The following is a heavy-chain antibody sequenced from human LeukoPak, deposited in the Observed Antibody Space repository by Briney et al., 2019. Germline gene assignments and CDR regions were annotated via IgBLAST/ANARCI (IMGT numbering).Heavy chain of an antibody. J-gene: IGHJ6*02. Sequence: SVKVSCKASGFTFTSSAMQWVRQARGQSLEWIGWIVVGSGNTNYAQKFQERVTITRDMSTSTAYMELSSLRSEDTAVYYCAADRPGISMVRGVTVNMDVWGQGTTVTVPS. D-gene: IGHD3-10*01. CDR2: IVVGSGNT. V-gene: IGHV1-58*02. CDR3: AADRPGISMVRGVTVNMDV. CDR1: GFTFTSSA.